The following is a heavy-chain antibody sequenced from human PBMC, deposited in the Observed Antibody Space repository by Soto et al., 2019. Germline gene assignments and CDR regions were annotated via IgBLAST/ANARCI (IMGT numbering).Heavy chain of an antibody. J-gene: IGHJ5*02. CDR2: IYWDDDT. Sequence: QITLKESGPTVVKPTQTLTLTCTFSGFSLNNDGVGVGWIRQPPGKAPEWLALIYWDDDTRYSPSLRSRLTLTKDSSKNQVVLTMTNMDPVDTATYSCAHSSLHYKKWFDPWGQGTLVTVSS. V-gene: IGHV2-5*02. CDR3: AHSSLHYKKWFDP. D-gene: IGHD1-20*01. CDR1: GFSLNNDGVG.